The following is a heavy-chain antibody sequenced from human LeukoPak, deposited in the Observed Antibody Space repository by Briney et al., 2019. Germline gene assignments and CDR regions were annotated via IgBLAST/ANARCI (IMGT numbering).Heavy chain of an antibody. J-gene: IGHJ4*02. D-gene: IGHD3-3*01. Sequence: SETLSLTCTVSGGSISSGGYYCSWIRQHPGKGLEWIGYIYYSGSTYYNPSLKSRVTISVDTSKNQFSLKLSSVTAADTAVYYCARVVRFLEWAFDYWGQGTLVTVSS. CDR2: IYYSGST. CDR3: ARVVRFLEWAFDY. CDR1: GGSISSGGYY. V-gene: IGHV4-31*03.